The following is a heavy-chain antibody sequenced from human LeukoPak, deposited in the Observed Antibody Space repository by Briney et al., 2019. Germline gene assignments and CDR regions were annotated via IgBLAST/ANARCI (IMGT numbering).Heavy chain of an antibody. V-gene: IGHV3-21*01. CDR2: ISSSSSYI. J-gene: IGHJ3*02. D-gene: IGHD4-11*01. CDR1: GSTFSSYS. Sequence: PGGSLRLSCAASGSTFSSYSMNWVRQAPGKGLEWVSSISSSSSYIYYADSVKGRFTISRDNAKNSLYLQMNSLRAEDTAVYYCARDRVTRPSDAFDIWGQGTMVTVSS. CDR3: ARDRVTRPSDAFDI.